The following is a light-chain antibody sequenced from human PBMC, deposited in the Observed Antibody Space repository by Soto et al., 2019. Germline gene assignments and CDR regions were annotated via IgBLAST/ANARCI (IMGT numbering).Light chain of an antibody. CDR1: QDIRND. V-gene: IGKV1-6*02. Sequence: AIQMTQSPSSLSASVGDRVTITCRASQDIRNDLGWYQQKPGKAPKILINAASNLQSGVPSRFSGSGSGTEFTLTSSSLQPEHFATYYCLQDYNYPRTFGQGTMVDVK. CDR3: LQDYNYPRT. CDR2: AAS. J-gene: IGKJ1*01.